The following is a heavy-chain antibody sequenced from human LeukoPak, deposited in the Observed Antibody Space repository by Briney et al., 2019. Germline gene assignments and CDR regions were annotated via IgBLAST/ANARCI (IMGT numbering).Heavy chain of an antibody. CDR2: IYHSGST. D-gene: IGHD3-3*01. Sequence: SETLSLTCAVSGGSISGYYWSWIRQPPGKGLEWIGYIYHSGSTYYNPSLKSRVTISVDRSKNQFSLKLSSVTAADTAVYYCARGQGDYDFWSGYYPAFDYWGQGTLVTVSS. CDR1: GGSISGYY. J-gene: IGHJ4*02. CDR3: ARGQGDYDFWSGYYPAFDY. V-gene: IGHV4-30-2*01.